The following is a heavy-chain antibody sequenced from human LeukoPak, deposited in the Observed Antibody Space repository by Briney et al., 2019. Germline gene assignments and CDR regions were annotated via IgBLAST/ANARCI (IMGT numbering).Heavy chain of an antibody. CDR2: IYTSGTT. CDR3: ARALGHGSGVGNWFDP. V-gene: IGHV4-4*07. Sequence: PSQTLSLTCTVSAGSISSYYWSWIRQPAGKGLEWIGRIYTSGTTNYNPSLKSRVTMSVDTSKNQFSLKVTSVTAADTAVYYCARALGHGSGVGNWFDPWGQGTLVTVSS. CDR1: AGSISSYY. D-gene: IGHD3-10*01. J-gene: IGHJ5*02.